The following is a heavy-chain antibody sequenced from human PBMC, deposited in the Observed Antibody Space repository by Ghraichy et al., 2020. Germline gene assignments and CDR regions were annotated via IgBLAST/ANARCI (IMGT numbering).Heavy chain of an antibody. CDR1: GFTFNTYA. D-gene: IGHD6-19*01. CDR3: AKRSLYSSGEYYFDY. J-gene: IGHJ4*02. V-gene: IGHV3-23*01. Sequence: GESLNISCAASGFTFNTYAMHWVRQAPGKGLEWVSAINSNGDKTYYADSVKGRFTISRDNSKNTLYLQMNSLRAEDTAVYYCAKRSLYSSGEYYFDYCGQGTLVTVSS. CDR2: INSNGDKT.